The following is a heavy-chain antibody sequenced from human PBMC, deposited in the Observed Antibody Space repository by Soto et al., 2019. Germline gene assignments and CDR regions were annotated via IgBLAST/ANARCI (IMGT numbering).Heavy chain of an antibody. V-gene: IGHV1-24*01. D-gene: IGHD6-19*01. CDR1: GYTLTELS. J-gene: IGHJ4*02. CDR3: ATTAGRDLIAVAGTGSYFDY. Sequence: ASVKVSCKVSGYTLTELSMHWVRQAPGKGLEWMGGFDPEDGETIYAQKFQGRVTMTEDTSTDTAYMELSSLRSEDTAVYYCATTAGRDLIAVAGTGSYFDYWGQGTLVTVSS. CDR2: FDPEDGET.